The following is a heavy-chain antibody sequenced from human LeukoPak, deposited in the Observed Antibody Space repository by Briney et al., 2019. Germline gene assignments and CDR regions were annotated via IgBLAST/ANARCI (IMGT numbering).Heavy chain of an antibody. V-gene: IGHV3-15*01. CDR2: IKSKTDGGTT. CDR3: TTVDPRYCGGDCYYY. J-gene: IGHJ4*02. CDR1: GFTFSNAW. D-gene: IGHD2-21*02. Sequence: PGGSLRLSCAASGFTFSNAWMSWVRQAPGKGLEWVGRIKSKTDGGTTDYAAPVKGRFTISRDDSKNTLYLQMNSLKTEDTAVYYCTTVDPRYCGGDCYYYWGQGTLVTVSS.